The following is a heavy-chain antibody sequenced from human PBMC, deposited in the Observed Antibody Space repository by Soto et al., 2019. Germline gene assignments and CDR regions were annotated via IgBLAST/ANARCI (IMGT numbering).Heavy chain of an antibody. CDR2: FYYSGSI. CDR3: ARLRGNCSGGSCYPDY. J-gene: IGHJ4*02. CDR1: DGSISSYY. D-gene: IGHD2-15*01. V-gene: IGHV4-59*01. Sequence: QVQLQESGPGLVKPSETLSLTCTVSDGSISSYYWTWIRQPPGKGLEWIGYFYYSGSINYNPSLTSRLTISVDTSKNQFSLKLSSVTAADTAVYYCARLRGNCSGGSCYPDYWGQGTLVTVSS.